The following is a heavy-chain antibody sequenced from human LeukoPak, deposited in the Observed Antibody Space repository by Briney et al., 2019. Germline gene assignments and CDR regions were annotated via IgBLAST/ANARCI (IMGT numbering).Heavy chain of an antibody. CDR2: ISYDGSIK. D-gene: IGHD3-9*01. CDR3: ARSPYDILTGSEYYFDY. J-gene: IGHJ4*02. CDR1: GFTFSSYA. Sequence: GRSLRLSCAASGFTFSSYAMHWVRQAPGKGLEWVAVISYDGSIKYYADSVKGRFTISRDNSKNTLYLQMNSLRAEDTAVYYCARSPYDILTGSEYYFDYWGQGTLVTVSS. V-gene: IGHV3-30-3*01.